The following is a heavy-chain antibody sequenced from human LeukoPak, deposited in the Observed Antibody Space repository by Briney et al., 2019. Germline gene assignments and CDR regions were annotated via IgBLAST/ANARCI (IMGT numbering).Heavy chain of an antibody. D-gene: IGHD3-10*01. CDR1: GFTFSSYFW. CDR2: IKSDGSSS. Sequence: GGSLRLSCAASGFTFSSYFWMHWVRQAPGKGLVWVSRIKSDGSSSTYADSVKGRFTISRDNAKNSLYLQMNSLRAEDTAVYYCASMIEYYYGSGSYYPLDYWGQGTLVTVSS. V-gene: IGHV3-74*01. CDR3: ASMIEYYYGSGSYYPLDY. J-gene: IGHJ4*02.